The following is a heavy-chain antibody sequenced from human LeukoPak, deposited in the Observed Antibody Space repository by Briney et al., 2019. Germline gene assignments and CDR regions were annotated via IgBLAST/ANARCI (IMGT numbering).Heavy chain of an antibody. CDR1: GYSFTSYW. Sequence: GESLQISCKGSGYSFTSYWIAWGRQMPGKGLEWMGTIYPGDSDIRYSPSFQGQVTISVDKSISTAYLQWNSLKASDTAMYYCATCRGFGELFDYWGQGTLVTVSS. D-gene: IGHD3-10*01. J-gene: IGHJ4*02. CDR2: IYPGDSDI. V-gene: IGHV5-51*01. CDR3: ATCRGFGELFDY.